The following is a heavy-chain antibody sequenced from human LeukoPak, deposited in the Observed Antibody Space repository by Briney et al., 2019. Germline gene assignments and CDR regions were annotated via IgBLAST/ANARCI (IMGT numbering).Heavy chain of an antibody. CDR1: GYSISSGYY. Sequence: SETLSLTCTVSGYSISSGYYWGWIRQPPGKGLEWIGNIFYSGSTYYSPSLRSRVTISLDTSRNQFSLKLNSVTAADTAVYYCAKSNGYGLVDIWGQGTMVTISS. V-gene: IGHV4-38-2*02. CDR2: IFYSGST. CDR3: AKSNGYGLVDI. D-gene: IGHD3-10*01. J-gene: IGHJ3*02.